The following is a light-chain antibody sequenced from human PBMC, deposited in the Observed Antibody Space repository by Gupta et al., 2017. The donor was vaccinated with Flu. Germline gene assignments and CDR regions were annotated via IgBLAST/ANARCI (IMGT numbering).Light chain of an antibody. J-gene: IGKJ1*01. Sequence: DIQITQSPSTLSASVGDRVTITCRASQSISRYLAWYQQKPGKAPKLLIYRASTLESGVPSRFSGSGSGTEFTLTISGLQPDDFATYYCQQYNYYSWTFGQGTKVEIK. CDR3: QQYNYYSWT. V-gene: IGKV1-5*03. CDR1: QSISRY. CDR2: RAS.